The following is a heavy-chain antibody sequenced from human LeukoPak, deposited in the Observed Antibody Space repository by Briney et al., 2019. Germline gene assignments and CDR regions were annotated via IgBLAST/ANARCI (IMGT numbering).Heavy chain of an antibody. V-gene: IGHV3-74*01. J-gene: IGHJ6*02. CDR2: INSDGSST. CDR1: GFTFSNYW. Sequence: GGSLRLSCVASGFTFSNYWMHWVRQGPGKGLVWVSRINSDGSSTNYADSVKGRFTISRDNAKNTLYLQMNSLRAEDTAVYYCARPIYDTRNAMDVWGQGTAVTVSS. CDR3: ARPIYDTRNAMDV. D-gene: IGHD3-22*01.